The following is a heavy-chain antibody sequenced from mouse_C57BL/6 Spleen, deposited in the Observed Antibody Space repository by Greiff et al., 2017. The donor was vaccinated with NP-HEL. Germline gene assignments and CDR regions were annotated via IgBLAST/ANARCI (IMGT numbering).Heavy chain of an antibody. CDR2: IDPSDSYT. V-gene: IGHV1-69*01. D-gene: IGHD1-1*01. Sequence: QVQLQQPGAELVMPGASVKLSCKASGYTFTRYWMHWVKQRPGQGLEWIGEIDPSDSYTNYNQKFKGKSTLTVDKSSSTAYMQLSSLTSEDSAVYYCARRDYGSPFAYWGQGTLVTVSA. CDR3: ARRDYGSPFAY. J-gene: IGHJ3*01. CDR1: GYTFTRYW.